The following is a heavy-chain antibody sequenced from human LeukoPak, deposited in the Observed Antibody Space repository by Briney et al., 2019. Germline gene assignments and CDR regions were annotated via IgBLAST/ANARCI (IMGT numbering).Heavy chain of an antibody. D-gene: IGHD4-17*01. Sequence: TSETLSLTCTVSRGSFSSSTYYWGWIRQPPGKGLEWIGSIYYSGSTYYNPSLKSRVTISVDTAKNQFSLKLSSVTAADTAVYYCARGGVTTFSPWGQGTLVTVSS. CDR1: RGSFSSSTYY. CDR3: ARGGVTTFSP. CDR2: IYYSGST. J-gene: IGHJ5*02. V-gene: IGHV4-39*01.